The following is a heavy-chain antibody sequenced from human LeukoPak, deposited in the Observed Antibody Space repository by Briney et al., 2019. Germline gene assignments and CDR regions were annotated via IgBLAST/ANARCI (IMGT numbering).Heavy chain of an antibody. CDR2: INAGNGDT. D-gene: IGHD2-8*02. V-gene: IGHV1-3*01. Sequence: ASVKVSCKASGYTFTNYVVHWVRQAPGQRPEWMGYINAGNGDTKYSKNFQDRVTITRDTSASTAYMEVSSLTSEDTALYSCVRDDCAAYACYPGGYWGQGTLVTVSS. J-gene: IGHJ4*02. CDR1: GYTFTNYV. CDR3: VRDDCAAYACYPGGY.